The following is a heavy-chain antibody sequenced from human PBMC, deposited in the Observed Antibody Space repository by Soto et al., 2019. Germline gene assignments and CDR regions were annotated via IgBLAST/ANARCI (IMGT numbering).Heavy chain of an antibody. J-gene: IGHJ6*02. Sequence: SLRLSCAASGFIFDDYAMHWVRQVPGKGLEWVSAISWNSGTIAYADSVKGRFTISRDNAKNSLYLQMNSLRSEDTAMYYCARHNDFWSGTVPSAYGMDVWGQGTTVTVSS. D-gene: IGHD3-3*01. V-gene: IGHV3-9*01. CDR3: ARHNDFWSGTVPSAYGMDV. CDR1: GFIFDDYA. CDR2: ISWNSGTI.